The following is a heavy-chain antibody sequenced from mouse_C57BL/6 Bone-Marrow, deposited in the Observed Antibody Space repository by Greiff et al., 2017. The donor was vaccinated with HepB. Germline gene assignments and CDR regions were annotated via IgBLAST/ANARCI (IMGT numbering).Heavy chain of an antibody. CDR3: TGPYYYGSSSYYFDY. V-gene: IGHV6-3*01. Sequence: EVQLVESGGGLVQPGGSMKLSCVASGFTFSNYWMNWVRQSPEKGLEWVAQIRLKSDNYATHYAESVKGRFTISRDDSKSSVYLQMNNLRAEDTGIYYCTGPYYYGSSSYYFDYWGQGTTLTVSS. CDR1: GFTFSNYW. J-gene: IGHJ2*01. CDR2: IRLKSDNYAT. D-gene: IGHD1-1*01.